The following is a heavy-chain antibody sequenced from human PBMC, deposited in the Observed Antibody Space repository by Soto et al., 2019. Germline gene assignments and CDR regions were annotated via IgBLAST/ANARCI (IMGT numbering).Heavy chain of an antibody. D-gene: IGHD1-26*01. V-gene: IGHV4-30-2*01. CDR1: GASITFGGYS. CDR3: ARGGGSDSFDY. CDR2: INHLETT. Sequence: TLSLTCTVSGASITFGGYSWSWILQTPGKGLEWIGYINHLETTFYNPSFESRLTLSIDRAKNQFSLKLHSMSAADRAVYFCARGGGSDSFDYWGQGILVTVSS. J-gene: IGHJ4*02.